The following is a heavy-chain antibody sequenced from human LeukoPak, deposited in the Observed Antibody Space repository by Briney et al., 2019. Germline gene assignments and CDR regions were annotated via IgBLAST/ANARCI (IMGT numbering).Heavy chain of an antibody. D-gene: IGHD3-16*01. V-gene: IGHV4-4*07. J-gene: IGHJ3*02. CDR3: VRGGRENRLGVAFDI. CDR1: GASISTYY. Sequence: SETLSLTCTVSGASISTYYWSWVRQPAGKGLEWIGRIYTRGSTNYNPSLKSRVTMSVDTSKNQFSLRLNSLTAADPAVYYCVRGGRENRLGVAFDIWGQGTMVTVSS. CDR2: IYTRGST.